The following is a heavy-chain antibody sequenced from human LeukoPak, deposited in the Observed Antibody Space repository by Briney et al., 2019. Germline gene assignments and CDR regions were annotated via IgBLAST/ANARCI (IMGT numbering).Heavy chain of an antibody. D-gene: IGHD3-10*01. Sequence: GGSLRLSCAASGFTFSSYWMHWVRQAPGKGLVWVSRINSDGSSTSYADSVKGRFTISRDNAKNTLYLQMNSLRAEDTAVYYCARGKKRITMVRGVINLDYWGQGTLVTVSS. CDR1: GFTFSSYW. J-gene: IGHJ4*02. V-gene: IGHV3-74*01. CDR2: INSDGSST. CDR3: ARGKKRITMVRGVINLDY.